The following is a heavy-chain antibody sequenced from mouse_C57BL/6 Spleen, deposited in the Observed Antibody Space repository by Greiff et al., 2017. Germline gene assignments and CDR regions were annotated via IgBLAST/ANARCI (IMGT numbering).Heavy chain of an antibody. V-gene: IGHV5-4*01. J-gene: IGHJ4*01. CDR2: ISDGGSYT. CDR3: ARDQAQAPYYAMDY. Sequence: EVKVVESGGGLVKPGGSLKLSCAASGFTFSSYAMSWVRQTPEKRLEWVATISDGGSYTYYPDNVKGRFTISRDNAKNNLYLQMSHLKSEDTAMYYCARDQAQAPYYAMDYWGQGTSVTVSS. D-gene: IGHD3-2*02. CDR1: GFTFSSYA.